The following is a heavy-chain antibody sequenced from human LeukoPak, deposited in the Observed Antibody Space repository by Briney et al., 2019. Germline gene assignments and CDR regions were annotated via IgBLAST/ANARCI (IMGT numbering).Heavy chain of an antibody. CDR2: INPSGGST. CDR1: GYTFTSYG. J-gene: IGHJ4*02. V-gene: IGHV1-46*03. CDR3: ARKDFWSGYIDY. Sequence: ASVKVSCEASGYTFTSYGISWVRQAPGQGLEWMGIINPSGGSTSYAQKFQGRVTMTRDTSTSTVYMELSSLRSEDTAVYYCARKDFWSGYIDYWGQGTLVTVSS. D-gene: IGHD3-3*01.